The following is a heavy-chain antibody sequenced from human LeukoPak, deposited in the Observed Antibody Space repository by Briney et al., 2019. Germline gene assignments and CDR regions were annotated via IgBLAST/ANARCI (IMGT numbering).Heavy chain of an antibody. CDR1: GGSISSSSYY. V-gene: IGHV4-39*07. CDR2: IYYSGST. CDR3: ARDLTTVVTPGHFDY. Sequence: SETLSLTCTVSGGSISSSSYYWGWIRQPPGKGLEWIGSIYYSGSTYYNPSLKSRVTISVDTSKNQFSLKLSSVTAADTAVYYCARDLTTVVTPGHFDYWGQGTLVTVS. D-gene: IGHD4-23*01. J-gene: IGHJ4*02.